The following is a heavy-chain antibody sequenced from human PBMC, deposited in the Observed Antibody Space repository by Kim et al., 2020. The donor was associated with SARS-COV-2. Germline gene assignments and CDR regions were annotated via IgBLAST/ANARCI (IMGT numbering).Heavy chain of an antibody. CDR1: GFTVSSDY. CDR3: ARHDWFDP. J-gene: IGHJ5*02. Sequence: GGSLRLSCAASGFTVSSDYMSWVRQAPGKGLEWVSTIYSGGSTYYADSVKGRITIAKDISKNTLYLQMNSLRAEDTAVYYCARHDWFDPWGQGTLVTVSS. CDR2: IYSGGST. V-gene: IGHV3-53*01.